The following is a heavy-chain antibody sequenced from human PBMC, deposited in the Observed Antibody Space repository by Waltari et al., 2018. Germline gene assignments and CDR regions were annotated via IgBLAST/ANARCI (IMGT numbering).Heavy chain of an antibody. D-gene: IGHD1-1*01. Sequence: EEQLVESGGGLVQPGDSLRLSCAASGFTFSSFWMNWVRQAPGKGPLWVSRIRTDAIDTTYADSVKGRFTNSRDNARNTLYLQMNRLRAEDTAVYFCARVSRRTYRSPVPGRHYYYGMDVWGQGTTVTVSS. J-gene: IGHJ6*02. CDR3: ARVSRRTYRSPVPGRHYYYGMDV. V-gene: IGHV3-74*03. CDR1: GFTFSSFW. CDR2: IRTDAIDT.